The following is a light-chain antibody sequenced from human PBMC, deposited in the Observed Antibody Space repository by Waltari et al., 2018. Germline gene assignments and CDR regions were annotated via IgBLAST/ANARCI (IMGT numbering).Light chain of an antibody. CDR3: QQFESYPRT. J-gene: IGKJ3*01. CDR1: QDISYY. Sequence: DILFTQSPSFLSASVGARISITCRASQDISYYVSWLQEQPGKAPKVLIYAASSLQSGVPARFSGSGSGAEFTLTISSLQPEDFATYYCQQFESYPRTFGPGTAVDIK. V-gene: IGKV1-9*01. CDR2: AAS.